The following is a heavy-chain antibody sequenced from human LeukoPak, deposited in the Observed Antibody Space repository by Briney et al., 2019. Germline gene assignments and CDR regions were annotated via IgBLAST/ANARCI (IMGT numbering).Heavy chain of an antibody. CDR1: GFTFSSYW. Sequence: PGGSLRLSCAASGFTFSSYWMHWVRQAPGKGLVWVSRIDPDGSTINYADSVKGRFTTSRDNAKNTLYLQMNNLRAEDTAVYYCARDLSWRIGDSWGQGTLVTVSS. CDR2: IDPDGSTI. J-gene: IGHJ4*02. V-gene: IGHV3-74*01. D-gene: IGHD2-21*01. CDR3: ARDLSWRIGDS.